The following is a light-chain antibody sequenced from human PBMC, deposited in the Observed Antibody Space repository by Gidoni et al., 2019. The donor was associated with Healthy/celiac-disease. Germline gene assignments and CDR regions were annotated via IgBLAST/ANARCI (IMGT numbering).Light chain of an antibody. Sequence: IQMTQSPSSLSASVGDRVTITCRESQSISSYLNWYQQKPGKAPKLLIYAASSLQSGVPSRFSGSGSGTDFTLTISSLQPEDFATYYCQQSYSTFWTFGQXTKVEIK. J-gene: IGKJ1*01. CDR1: QSISSY. CDR3: QQSYSTFWT. V-gene: IGKV1-39*01. CDR2: AAS.